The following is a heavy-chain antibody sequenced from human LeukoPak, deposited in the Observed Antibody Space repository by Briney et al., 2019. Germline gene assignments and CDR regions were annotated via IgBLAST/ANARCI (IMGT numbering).Heavy chain of an antibody. CDR2: ISASGGST. CDR1: GFSFTDYA. Sequence: GGSLRLSCAASGFSFTDYAMSWVRQAPGKGLEWVSAISASGGSTYYAASVRGRFTIYRDNSKNTLYPQMNILRAEDTALYYCAKDDKWDDGGGAFDFWGQGTMVTVSS. D-gene: IGHD1-1*01. CDR3: AKDDKWDDGGGAFDF. J-gene: IGHJ3*01. V-gene: IGHV3-23*01.